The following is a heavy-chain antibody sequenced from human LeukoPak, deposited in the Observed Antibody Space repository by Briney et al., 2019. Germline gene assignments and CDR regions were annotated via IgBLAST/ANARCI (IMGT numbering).Heavy chain of an antibody. D-gene: IGHD5-12*01. CDR2: ISYDGSDK. Sequence: GRSLRLSCEASGFTFSSYAIHWVRQAPGKGLEWVAVISYDGSDKYYAGSVKGRFTLSRDNSKNTVYLQMNSLRVEDTAVYYCARGIYSGYDSADYWGQGTLVTVSS. J-gene: IGHJ4*02. CDR3: ARGIYSGYDSADY. CDR1: GFTFSSYA. V-gene: IGHV3-30*04.